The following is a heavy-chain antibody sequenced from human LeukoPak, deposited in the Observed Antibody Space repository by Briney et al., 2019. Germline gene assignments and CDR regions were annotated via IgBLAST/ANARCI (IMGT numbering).Heavy chain of an antibody. V-gene: IGHV4/OR15-8*02. CDR3: AKGGAYSWLI. CDR2: IDESGNH. CDR1: GDSISRSDW. Sequence: PSETLSLTCAVSGDSISRSDWGSWGRQPPGQGLGWVGEIDESGNHNFNPSLKGRVTLSVHKSNNQCPLKLTSVTAADTAVYYCAKGGAYSWLIWGQGTMVTVSS. J-gene: IGHJ3*02. D-gene: IGHD4-11*01.